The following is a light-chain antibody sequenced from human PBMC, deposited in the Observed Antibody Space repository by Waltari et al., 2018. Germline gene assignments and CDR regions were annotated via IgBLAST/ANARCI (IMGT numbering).Light chain of an antibody. CDR1: SSDVGKYNL. J-gene: IGLJ2*01. V-gene: IGLV2-23*02. CDR3: CSYAGSGIVI. CDR2: EVT. Sequence: QSALTQPASVSGSPGQSLTISCTGTSSDVGKYNLVPWYQQHPGKVPKVMIYEVTKRPSGFSNRFSGSKSGNTASLTISGLQAEDEADYYCCSYAGSGIVIFGGGTKLTVL.